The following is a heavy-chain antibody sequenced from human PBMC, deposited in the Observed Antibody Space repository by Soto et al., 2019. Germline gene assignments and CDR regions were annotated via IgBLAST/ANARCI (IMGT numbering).Heavy chain of an antibody. CDR2: INPKSGGT. D-gene: IGHD6-13*01. CDR3: VRDGLVSSARYYFDY. CDR1: GYTFTDCY. Sequence: GASVKVSCKASGYTFTDCYIHWVRQAPGQGLEWMGWINPKSGGTNIAQRFKGRVNMTRDMSISTVYMEMNRLKSDDTAVYYCVRDGLVSSARYYFDYWGQGTRVAVCS. V-gene: IGHV1-2*02. J-gene: IGHJ4*02.